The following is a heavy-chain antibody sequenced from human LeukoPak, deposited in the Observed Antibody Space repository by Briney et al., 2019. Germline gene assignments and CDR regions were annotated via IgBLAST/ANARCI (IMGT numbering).Heavy chain of an antibody. D-gene: IGHD5-18*01. Sequence: GGSLRLSCAASGFTFSSYAMSWVRHAPRTGLEWVSAISGSGGSTYYADSVKGRFTISRDNSKNTLYLQMNSLRAEDTAVYYCANPGGDDTAMAPDYWGQGTLVTVSS. CDR2: ISGSGGST. CDR1: GFTFSSYA. J-gene: IGHJ4*02. V-gene: IGHV3-23*01. CDR3: ANPGGDDTAMAPDY.